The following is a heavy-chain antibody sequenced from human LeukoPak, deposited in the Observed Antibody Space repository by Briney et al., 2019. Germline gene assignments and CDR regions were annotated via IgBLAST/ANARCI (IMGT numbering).Heavy chain of an antibody. CDR3: ARDRFDDSSGYYPGNDAFDI. CDR2: IWYDGSNK. D-gene: IGHD3-22*01. Sequence: GGSLRLSCAASGFTFSRYGMHWVRQAPGKGLEWVAVIWYDGSNKYYADSVKGRFTISRDNSKNTLYLQMNSLRAEDTAVYYCARDRFDDSSGYYPGNDAFDIWGQGTMVTVSS. V-gene: IGHV3-33*01. J-gene: IGHJ3*02. CDR1: GFTFSRYG.